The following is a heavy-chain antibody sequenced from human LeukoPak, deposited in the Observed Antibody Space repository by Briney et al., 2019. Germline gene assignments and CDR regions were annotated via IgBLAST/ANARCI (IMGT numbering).Heavy chain of an antibody. D-gene: IGHD2-15*01. CDR2: IKQDGSEK. CDR3: ASVLLRRYYFDY. Sequence: GGSLRLSCAASGFTFSSYWMSWVRQAPGKGLEWVANIKQDGSEKYYVDSVKGRFTISRDSAKNSLYLQMNSLRAEDTAVYYCASVLLRRYYFDYWGQGTLVTVSS. V-gene: IGHV3-7*03. CDR1: GFTFSSYW. J-gene: IGHJ4*02.